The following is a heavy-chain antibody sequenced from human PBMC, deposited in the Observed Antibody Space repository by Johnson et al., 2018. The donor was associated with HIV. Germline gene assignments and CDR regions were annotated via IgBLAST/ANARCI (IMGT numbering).Heavy chain of an antibody. V-gene: IGHV3-30*04. Sequence: VQLVESGGGVVQPGRSLRLSCAASRFTFSSYAMHWVRQAPGKGLEWVAVISYDGSKKYYADSVKGRFTISRDNSKNTLYLQMNSLRAEDTAVYYCARDRGYEDHDGFDIWGQGTMVTVSS. CDR2: ISYDGSKK. J-gene: IGHJ3*02. D-gene: IGHD5-12*01. CDR1: RFTFSSYA. CDR3: ARDRGYEDHDGFDI.